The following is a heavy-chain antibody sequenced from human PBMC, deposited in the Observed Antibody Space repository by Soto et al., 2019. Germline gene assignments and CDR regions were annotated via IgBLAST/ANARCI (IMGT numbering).Heavy chain of an antibody. CDR2: ISYDRSNK. V-gene: IGHV3-30*03. CDR1: GFTFSSYG. Sequence: PGGSLRLSCAASGFTFSSYGMHWVRQAPGKGLEWVAVISYDRSNKYYADSVKGRFTISRDNSKNSLYLQMNSLRAEDTAVYYCARKYGMDVWGQGTTVTVSS. J-gene: IGHJ6*02. CDR3: ARKYGMDV.